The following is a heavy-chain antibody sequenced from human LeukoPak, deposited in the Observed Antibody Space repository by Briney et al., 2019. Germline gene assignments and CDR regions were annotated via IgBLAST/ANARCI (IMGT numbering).Heavy chain of an antibody. CDR1: RYSFMNYW. CDR3: ARTNKAARPFDI. CDR2: IYTGDSDT. D-gene: IGHD6-6*01. Sequence: GESLKISCKGSRYSFMNYWIGWARQMPGKGLEWMGIIYTGDSDTKYSPSLQGQVTISVDKSISTAYLQWSSLKASDTAMYYCARTNKAARPFDIWGQGTMVTVSS. V-gene: IGHV5-51*01. J-gene: IGHJ3*02.